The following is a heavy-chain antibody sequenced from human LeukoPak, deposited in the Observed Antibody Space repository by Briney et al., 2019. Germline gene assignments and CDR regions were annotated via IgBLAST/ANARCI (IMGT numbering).Heavy chain of an antibody. D-gene: IGHD3-16*01. V-gene: IGHV3-23*01. J-gene: IGHJ4*02. CDR1: GFTFSSYA. CDR3: TGVGLGDWPTLYYLDY. CDR2: ISGGGGST. Sequence: GGSLRLSCAASGFTFSSYAMSWVRQAPGKGLEWVSTISGGGGSTYYADSVKGRFTISRDNSKNTLYLQVNSLRAEDTAVYYCTGVGLGDWPTLYYLDYWGQGTLVTVSS.